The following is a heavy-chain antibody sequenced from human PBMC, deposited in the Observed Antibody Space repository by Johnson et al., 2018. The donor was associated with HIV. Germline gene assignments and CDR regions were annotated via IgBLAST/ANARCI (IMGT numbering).Heavy chain of an antibody. CDR3: AKDFTDGAFDI. CDR2: IRVDGNNK. Sequence: QMMLVESGGGVVQPGGSLRLSCAASEFTFSSYGMHWVRQAPGKGLEWVTFIRVDGNNKYYADSVEGRFTIYRDNSKNTLHLQMNSLRVEDTAVYYCAKDFTDGAFDIWGRGTMVTVSS. V-gene: IGHV3-30*02. CDR1: EFTFSSYG. D-gene: IGHD5-24*01. J-gene: IGHJ3*02.